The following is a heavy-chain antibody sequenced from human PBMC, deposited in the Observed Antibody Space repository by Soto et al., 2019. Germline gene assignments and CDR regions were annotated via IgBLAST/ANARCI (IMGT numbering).Heavy chain of an antibody. CDR2: IYYSGST. D-gene: IGHD3-22*01. CDR3: ARDYYDSSGYSRHDSFHI. V-gene: IGHV4-59*01. J-gene: IGHJ3*02. Sequence: VTLSLTCTVSGGSISSYYWSWIRQPPGKGLEWIGYIYYSGSTNYNPSLKSRVTISVDTSKNQFSLKLSSVTAADTAVYYCARDYYDSSGYSRHDSFHIWRQETMVAVSS. CDR1: GGSISSYY.